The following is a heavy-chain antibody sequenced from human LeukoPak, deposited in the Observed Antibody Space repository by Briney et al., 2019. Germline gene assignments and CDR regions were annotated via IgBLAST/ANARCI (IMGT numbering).Heavy chain of an antibody. D-gene: IGHD3-10*01. CDR3: ARRLLARYYYYGMDV. V-gene: IGHV3-66*01. CDR2: IYSGGST. CDR1: GFTVSSNY. Sequence: PGGSLRLSCAASGFTVSSNYMSWVRQAPGKGLEWVSVIYSGGSTYYADSVKGRFTISRDNSKNTLYLQMNSLRAEDTAVYYCARRLLARYYYYGMDVWGQGTTVTVSS. J-gene: IGHJ6*02.